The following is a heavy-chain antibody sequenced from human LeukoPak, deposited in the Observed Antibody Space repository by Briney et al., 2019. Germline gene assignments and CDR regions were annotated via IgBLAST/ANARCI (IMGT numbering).Heavy chain of an antibody. D-gene: IGHD3-10*01. CDR3: ARGPFLGV. CDR2: ISYDGSNK. V-gene: IGHV3-30-3*01. J-gene: IGHJ4*02. CDR1: GFTFSSYA. Sequence: GSLRLSCAASGFTFSSYAMHWVRQAPGKGVEGVAGISYDGSNKYYADSVKGRFTISRDNSKNTLYLQMNSLRAEDTAVYYCARGPFLGVWGRGTLVTVSS.